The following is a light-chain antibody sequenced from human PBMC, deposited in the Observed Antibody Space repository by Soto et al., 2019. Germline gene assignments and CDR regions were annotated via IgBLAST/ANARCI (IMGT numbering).Light chain of an antibody. J-gene: IGKJ1*01. CDR1: QSVSSN. Sequence: EIVMTQSPATLSVSPGERATLSCRASQSVSSNLAWYQQKPGQAPRLLIYGASTRATGIPARCSGSGSGTEFTLTISSLQSEDFEFYYCQQYNNWPWTVGQGTKVEIK. CDR3: QQYNNWPWT. CDR2: GAS. V-gene: IGKV3-15*01.